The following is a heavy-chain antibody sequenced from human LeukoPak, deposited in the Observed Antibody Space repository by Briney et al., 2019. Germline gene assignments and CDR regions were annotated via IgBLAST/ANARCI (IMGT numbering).Heavy chain of an antibody. Sequence: GGSLRLSCAASGFTFSSYSMNRVRQAPGKGLEWVSSISSSSSYIYYADSVKGRFTISRDNAKNSLYLQMHSLRAEDTAVYYCARTPDWSSSDYWGQGTLVTVSS. V-gene: IGHV3-21*01. D-gene: IGHD6-6*01. CDR2: ISSSSSYI. J-gene: IGHJ4*02. CDR3: ARTPDWSSSDY. CDR1: GFTFSSYS.